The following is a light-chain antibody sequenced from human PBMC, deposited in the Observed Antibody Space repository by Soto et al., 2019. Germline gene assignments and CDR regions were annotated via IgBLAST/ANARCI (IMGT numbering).Light chain of an antibody. J-gene: IGKJ1*01. Sequence: VITSSQATLSVTPQGRVPLSCRASQSVRSNLAWYQQKPGQAPRLLIYGASNRATGIPDRFSGSGSGTDFTLTISRLEPEDFATYYCQQYETFSGTFGPGSKVDIK. CDR2: GAS. V-gene: IGKV3D-15*01. CDR3: QQYETFSGT. CDR1: QSVRSN.